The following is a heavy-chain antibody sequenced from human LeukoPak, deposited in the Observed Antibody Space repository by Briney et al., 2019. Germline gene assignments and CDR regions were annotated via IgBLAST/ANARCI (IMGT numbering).Heavy chain of an antibody. CDR2: ISDSGGRT. V-gene: IGHV3-23*01. Sequence: GGSLSLSCAVSRITLSNYGMSWVRQAPGKGLEWVAGISDSGGRTNYADSVKGRFTISRDNPKNTLYLQMNSLRAEDTAVYFCAKRGVVIRVILVGFHKEAYYFDSWGQGALVTVSS. CDR1: RITLSNYG. D-gene: IGHD3-22*01. CDR3: AKRGVVIRVILVGFHKEAYYFDS. J-gene: IGHJ4*02.